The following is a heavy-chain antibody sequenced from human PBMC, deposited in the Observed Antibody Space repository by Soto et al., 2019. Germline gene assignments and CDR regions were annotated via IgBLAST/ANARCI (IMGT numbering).Heavy chain of an antibody. J-gene: IGHJ6*02. CDR3: ARQGFGALHGVVDV. D-gene: IGHD3-10*01. V-gene: IGHV4-59*08. Sequence: QVQLQESGPGLVKPSETLSLSCTVSGGSISSYHWSWIRQTTGKGLEWIGYVHYSWGSNYNPSLKRRVAISLVPAKSQFSLKLTSVSATDTAVYYCARQGFGALHGVVDVWGQGTTVTVSS. CDR1: GGSISSYH. CDR2: VHYSWGS.